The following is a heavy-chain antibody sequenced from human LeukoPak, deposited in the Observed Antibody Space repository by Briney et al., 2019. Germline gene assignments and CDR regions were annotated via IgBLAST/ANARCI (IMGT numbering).Heavy chain of an antibody. CDR3: ARGGYYDSSGWDFDY. Sequence: GGSLRLSCAASGFTFSTYSMNWVRQAPGKGLEWVSSISRSDYYIYYADSVKGRFTISRDSAKNSLYLQMISLRAEDTAVYYCARGGYYDSSGWDFDYWGQGTLVTVSS. J-gene: IGHJ4*02. V-gene: IGHV3-21*01. CDR2: ISRSDYYI. D-gene: IGHD3-22*01. CDR1: GFTFSTYS.